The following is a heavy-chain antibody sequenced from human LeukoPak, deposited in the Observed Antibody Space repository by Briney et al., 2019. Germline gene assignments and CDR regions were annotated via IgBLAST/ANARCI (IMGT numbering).Heavy chain of an antibody. J-gene: IGHJ6*03. CDR2: ISGSGGST. V-gene: IGHV3-23*01. CDR1: GFTFSSYA. D-gene: IGHD3-10*01. CDR3: AKRARSTMVRGVIDYYYYMDV. Sequence: GGSLRLSCAASGFTFSSYAMSWVRQAPGKGLEWVSAISGSGGSTYYADSVKGRFTISRDNSKNTLYLQMNSLRAEDTAVYYCAKRARSTMVRGVIDYYYYMDVWGKGTTVTISS.